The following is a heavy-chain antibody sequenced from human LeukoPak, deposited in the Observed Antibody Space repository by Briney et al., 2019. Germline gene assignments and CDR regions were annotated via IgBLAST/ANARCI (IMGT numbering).Heavy chain of an antibody. D-gene: IGHD3-10*01. CDR2: ISSSGSTI. CDR1: GFTFNSYE. J-gene: IGHJ5*02. Sequence: GGSLRLSCAASGFTFNSYEMNWVRQAPGKGLEWVSYISSSGSTIYYADSVKGRFTISRDNAKNSLYLQMNSLRAEDTAVYYCARVTGSGSTTPNWFDPWGQGTLVTVSS. CDR3: ARVTGSGSTTPNWFDP. V-gene: IGHV3-48*03.